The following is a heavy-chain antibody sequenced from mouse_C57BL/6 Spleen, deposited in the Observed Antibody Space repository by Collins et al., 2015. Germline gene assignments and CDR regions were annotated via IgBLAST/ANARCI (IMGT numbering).Heavy chain of an antibody. CDR1: GYTFTSYW. V-gene: IGHV1-59*01. CDR2: IDPSDSYT. CDR3: ARDSSGD. D-gene: IGHD3-2*02. J-gene: IGHJ3*01. Sequence: QVQLQQPGAELVRPGTSVKLSCKASGYTFTSYWMHWVKQRPGQGLEWIGVIDPSDSYTNYNQKFKGKATLTVDTSSSTAYMQLSSLTSEDSAVYYCARDSSGDWGQGTLVTVSA.